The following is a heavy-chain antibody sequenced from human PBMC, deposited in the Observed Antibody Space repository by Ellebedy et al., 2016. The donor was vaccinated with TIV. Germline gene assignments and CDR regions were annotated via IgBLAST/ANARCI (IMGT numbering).Heavy chain of an antibody. Sequence: MPSETLSLTCAVSGGSISSSNWWSWVRQPPGKGLEWIGEIYHSGSTNYNPSLKSRVTISVDKSKNQFSLKLSSVTAADTAVYYCARHDLGYCSGGSCYSGYDWFDPWGQGTLVTVSS. CDR1: GGSISSSNW. J-gene: IGHJ5*02. CDR2: IYHSGST. V-gene: IGHV4-4*02. CDR3: ARHDLGYCSGGSCYSGYDWFDP. D-gene: IGHD2-15*01.